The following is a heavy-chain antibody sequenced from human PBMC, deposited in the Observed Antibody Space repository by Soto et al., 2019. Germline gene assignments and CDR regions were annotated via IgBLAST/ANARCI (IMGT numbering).Heavy chain of an antibody. CDR2: IIPIFGTA. CDR1: GGTFSSYA. V-gene: IGHV1-69*06. Sequence: SVKVSCKASGGTFSSYAISWVRQAPGQGLEWMGGIIPIFGTANYAQKFQGRVTITADKSTSTAYMELNSLKTEDTARYYCASYFGYMYGLWGQGTLVTVSS. D-gene: IGHD5-18*01. CDR3: ASYFGYMYGL. J-gene: IGHJ4*02.